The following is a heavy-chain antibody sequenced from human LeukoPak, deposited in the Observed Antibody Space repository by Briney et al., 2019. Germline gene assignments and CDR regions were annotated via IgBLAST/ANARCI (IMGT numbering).Heavy chain of an antibody. V-gene: IGHV3-30*02. CDR2: IRYDGSNK. CDR1: GFTFSSYG. CDR3: AKRGGHGIVFDF. D-gene: IGHD1-26*01. J-gene: IGHJ3*01. Sequence: GGSLRLSCAASGFTFSSYGIHWVRQAPGKGLEWVALIRYDGSNKEYADSVKGRFIISRDNSKNTLHLQMNSLRAEDTAVYYCAKRGGHGIVFDFWGQGTLVTVSP.